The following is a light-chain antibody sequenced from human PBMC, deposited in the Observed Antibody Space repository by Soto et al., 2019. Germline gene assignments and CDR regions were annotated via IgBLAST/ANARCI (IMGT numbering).Light chain of an antibody. CDR3: QQRSNWPPLT. J-gene: IGKJ4*01. V-gene: IGKV3-11*01. Sequence: EIVLTQSPATLSLSPGERATLSCRASQSISYYLAWYQQKPGQAPRLLIYDASNRATGIPARFSGSGSGTDFALPISSLEREDFAVYYCQQRSNWPPLTFGGGTKVEI. CDR2: DAS. CDR1: QSISYY.